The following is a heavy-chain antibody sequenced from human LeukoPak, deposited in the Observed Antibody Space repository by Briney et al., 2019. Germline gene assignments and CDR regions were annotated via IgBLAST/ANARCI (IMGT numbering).Heavy chain of an antibody. V-gene: IGHV3-74*01. J-gene: IGHJ5*02. CDR2: INSDGNST. D-gene: IGHD3-10*01. Sequence: GGSLRLSCAASGFTFSSYWMHWVRQAPGKGLVWVSRINSDGNSTNYADSVKGRFTISRDNAKNTLYLQMNSLRADDTALYYCVRSHHPGGWFDPWGQGTLVTVSS. CDR1: GFTFSSYW. CDR3: VRSHHPGGWFDP.